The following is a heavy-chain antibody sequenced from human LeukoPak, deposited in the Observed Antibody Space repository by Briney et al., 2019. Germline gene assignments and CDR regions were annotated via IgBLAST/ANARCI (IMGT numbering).Heavy chain of an antibody. Sequence: GGSLRLSCAASGFTFSSYSMNWVRQAPGKGLEWVSSISSSSYIYYADSVKGRFTISRDNAKNSLYLQMNSLRAEDTAVYYCARVLAVAGGIDYWGQGTLVTVSS. CDR3: ARVLAVAGGIDY. V-gene: IGHV3-21*01. J-gene: IGHJ4*02. CDR1: GFTFSSYS. CDR2: ISSSSYI. D-gene: IGHD6-19*01.